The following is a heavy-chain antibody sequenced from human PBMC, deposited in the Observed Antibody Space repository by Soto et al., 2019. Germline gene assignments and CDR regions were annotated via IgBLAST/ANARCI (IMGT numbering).Heavy chain of an antibody. J-gene: IGHJ2*01. D-gene: IGHD3-22*01. CDR3: VHMLSDSGGWYWHFDL. V-gene: IGHV2-5*02. CDR1: GFSLSTSGVA. Sequence: QITLKESGPTLVKPTQTLTLTCTFSGFSLSTSGVAVGWIRQPPGKALEWLAVIYWDDDKRYSPSLKNRLTITKDTSKNQVVLTMTNMDPVDTATYYCVHMLSDSGGWYWHFDLWGRGTLVTVSS. CDR2: IYWDDDK.